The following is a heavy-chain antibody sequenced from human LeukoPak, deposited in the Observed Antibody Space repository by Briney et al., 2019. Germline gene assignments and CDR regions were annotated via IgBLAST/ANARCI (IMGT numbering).Heavy chain of an antibody. J-gene: IGHJ4*02. Sequence: PGRSLRLSCAGSGFTFRSSGMHWVRQAPGKGLEWVAVISYDGSQKYYGDSVKGRFTISRDNSKNTLYLQMNSLRAEDTAMYYCARVTNTSTWGLDYWGQGTLVTVSS. CDR2: ISYDGSQK. CDR3: ARVTNTSTWGLDY. D-gene: IGHD7-27*01. CDR1: GFTFRSSG. V-gene: IGHV3-30*03.